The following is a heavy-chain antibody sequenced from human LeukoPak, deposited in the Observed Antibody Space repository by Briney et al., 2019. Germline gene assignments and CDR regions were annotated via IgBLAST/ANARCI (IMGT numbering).Heavy chain of an antibody. D-gene: IGHD5-12*01. CDR2: INPDGSRI. CDR3: ARDSGYNAFDI. J-gene: IGHJ3*02. CDR1: GFTLSTSW. Sequence: GGSLRLSCAASGFTLSTSWMTWVRQAPGKGLDWLGNINPDGSRINYVDSVKGRFTFSRDNAKNSLFLQMNSLRAEDTAVFYCARDSGYNAFDIWGQGTMVTVSS. V-gene: IGHV3-7*01.